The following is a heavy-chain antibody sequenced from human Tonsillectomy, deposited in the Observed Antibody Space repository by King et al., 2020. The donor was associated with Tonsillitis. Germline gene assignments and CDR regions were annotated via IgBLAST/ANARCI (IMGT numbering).Heavy chain of an antibody. V-gene: IGHV3-9*01. CDR2: LSWNRGSI. J-gene: IGHJ2*01. D-gene: IGHD3-3*01. CDR3: AKDIRNTIFGVVDWYFDL. CDR1: GFTFDDYA. Sequence: QLVQSGGGLVQPGRSLRLSCAASGFTFDDYAMHWVRQAPGKGLEWVSGLSWNRGSIGYADSVKGRFTISRDNAKNSLYLQMNSLRAEDTALYYCAKDIRNTIFGVVDWYFDLWGRGTLVTVSS.